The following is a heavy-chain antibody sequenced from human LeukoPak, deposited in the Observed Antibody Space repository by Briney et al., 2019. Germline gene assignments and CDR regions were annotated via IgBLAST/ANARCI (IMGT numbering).Heavy chain of an antibody. CDR3: AKENGHCSTTSCPLGF. CDR2: ISSSGSTI. V-gene: IGHV3-11*04. J-gene: IGHJ4*02. D-gene: IGHD2-2*03. Sequence: PGGSLRLPCAASGFTFSDYYMSWIRQAPGKGLEWVSYISSSGSTIYYADSVKGRFTISRDNSKNTLYLQMNNLRPEDTAVYYCAKENGHCSTTSCPLGFWGQGTLVIVSS. CDR1: GFTFSDYY.